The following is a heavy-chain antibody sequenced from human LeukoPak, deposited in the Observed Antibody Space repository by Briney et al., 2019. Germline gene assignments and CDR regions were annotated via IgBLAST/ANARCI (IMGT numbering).Heavy chain of an antibody. V-gene: IGHV3-33*01. J-gene: IGHJ4*02. D-gene: IGHD5-12*01. CDR3: ARAGGYSGYDPLVY. Sequence: HPGRSLRLSCAASGFTFSSYDMHWVRQAPGKGLEWVAVIWYDGSNKYYADSVKGRFTISRDNSKNTLYLQMNSLRAEDTAVYYCARAGGYSGYDPLVYWGQGTLVTVSS. CDR2: IWYDGSNK. CDR1: GFTFSSYD.